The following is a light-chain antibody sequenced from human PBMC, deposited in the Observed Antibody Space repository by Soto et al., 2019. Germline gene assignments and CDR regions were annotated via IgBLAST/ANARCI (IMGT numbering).Light chain of an antibody. CDR3: QQQGA. Sequence: DLQMTQSPSTLSASVGDRVTITCRASRSFSNCLAWYQQKPGQAPKLLIYEASILENGVPSRFSGSGSGTEFTLTISSLQPEDFATYYCQQQGAFGQGTKVDIK. CDR1: RSFSNC. CDR2: EAS. J-gene: IGKJ1*01. V-gene: IGKV1-5*03.